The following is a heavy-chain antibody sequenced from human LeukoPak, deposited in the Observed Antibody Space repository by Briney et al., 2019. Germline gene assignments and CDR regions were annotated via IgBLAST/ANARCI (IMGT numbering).Heavy chain of an antibody. D-gene: IGHD6-19*01. J-gene: IGHJ4*02. CDR2: IFSGEST. CDR1: GFIVSSKY. V-gene: IGHV3-66*01. Sequence: GGSLRLSCAASGFIVSSKYMSWVRQAPGTGLEWVSIIFSGESTYYADSVKGRFTISRDNSKNTVYLQMNSLRAEDTAVYYCARVGAVAAADCWGQGTLVTVSS. CDR3: ARVGAVAAADC.